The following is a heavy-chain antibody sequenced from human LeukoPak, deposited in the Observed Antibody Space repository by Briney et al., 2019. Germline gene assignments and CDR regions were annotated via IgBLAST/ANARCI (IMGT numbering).Heavy chain of an antibody. CDR1: GYTFTSYS. CDR2: ISAYNGNT. J-gene: IGHJ4*02. CDR3: ARDNPTDLEQYRDDFDY. Sequence: GASVKVSCKASGYTFTSYSISWVRQAPGQGLEWMGWISAYNGNTNYAQKLQGRVTMTTDTSTSTAYMELRSLRSDDTAVYYCARDNPTDLEQYRDDFDYWGQGTLVTVSS. D-gene: IGHD4-11*01. V-gene: IGHV1-18*01.